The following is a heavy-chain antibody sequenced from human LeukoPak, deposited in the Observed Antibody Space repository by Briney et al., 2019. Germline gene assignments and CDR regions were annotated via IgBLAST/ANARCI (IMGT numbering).Heavy chain of an antibody. V-gene: IGHV3-30*02. J-gene: IGHJ4*02. CDR1: GFTFSSYG. CDR3: APPVPYGDSPYAFDY. Sequence: PGGSLRLSCAASGFTFSSYGMHWVRQAPCKGLEWVAFIRYDGSNKYYADSVKGRFTISRDNSKNTLYLQMNSLRAEDTAVYYCAPPVPYGDSPYAFDYWGQGTLVTVSS. CDR2: IRYDGSNK. D-gene: IGHD4-17*01.